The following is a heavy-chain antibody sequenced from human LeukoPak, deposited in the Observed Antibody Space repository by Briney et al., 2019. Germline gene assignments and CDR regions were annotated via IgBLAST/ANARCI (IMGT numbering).Heavy chain of an antibody. D-gene: IGHD2-2*01. CDR1: GYTFTGYY. J-gene: IGHJ4*02. V-gene: IGHV1-2*02. CDR3: ARARGEYCSSTSCEYYFDY. Sequence: ASVKVSCKASGYTFTGYYMHWVRQAPGQGLEWMGWINPNSGGTNYAQKFQGRVTMTRDTSISTAYMELSRLRSDDTAVYYCARARGEYCSSTSCEYYFDYWGQGTLVTVSS. CDR2: INPNSGGT.